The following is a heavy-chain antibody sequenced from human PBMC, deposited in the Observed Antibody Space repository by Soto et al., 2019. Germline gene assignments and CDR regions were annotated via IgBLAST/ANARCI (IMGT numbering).Heavy chain of an antibody. CDR2: INAGNGNT. Sequence: QVQLVQSGAEEKKPGASVKVSCKASGYTFTSYAMHWVRQAPGQRLEWMGWINAGNGNTKYSHKIQGRVTITRDTSASTADMELSSLCSEDTAVYYCAGSTVVVTALGYCGQGSLVTVSS. CDR1: GYTFTSYA. CDR3: AGSTVVVTALGY. V-gene: IGHV1-3*05. J-gene: IGHJ4*02. D-gene: IGHD2-21*02.